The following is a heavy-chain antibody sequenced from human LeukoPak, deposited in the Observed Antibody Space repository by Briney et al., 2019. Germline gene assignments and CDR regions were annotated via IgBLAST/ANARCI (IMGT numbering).Heavy chain of an antibody. CDR1: GSTFSSDW. J-gene: IGHJ4*02. CDR2: INEDGRKI. V-gene: IGHV3-7*05. D-gene: IGHD3-10*01. CDR3: ARWNDVSGRWFLDY. Sequence: PGGSLRLSCAASGSTFSSDWMSWVRQAPGKGLEWVADINEDGRKIYYVDSVKGRFTISRDNAKNSLSLQLNTLRAEDTAVYYCARWNDVSGRWFLDYWGQGTLVTVSS.